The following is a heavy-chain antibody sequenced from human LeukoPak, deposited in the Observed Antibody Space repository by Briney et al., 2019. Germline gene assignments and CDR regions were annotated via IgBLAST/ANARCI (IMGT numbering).Heavy chain of an antibody. Sequence: GGSLRLSCAASGFTFSSYSMNWVRQAPGKGLEWVSYISSGSSTIYYAVSVKGRFTISRDNAKNSLCLQMNSLRDEDTAVYYCARENIVVVTAIRDAFDIWGQGTMVTVSS. CDR2: ISSGSSTI. J-gene: IGHJ3*02. D-gene: IGHD2-21*02. CDR1: GFTFSSYS. V-gene: IGHV3-48*02. CDR3: ARENIVVVTAIRDAFDI.